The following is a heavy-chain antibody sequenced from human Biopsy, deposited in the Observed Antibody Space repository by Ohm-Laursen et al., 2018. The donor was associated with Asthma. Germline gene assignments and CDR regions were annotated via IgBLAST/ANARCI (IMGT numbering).Heavy chain of an antibody. CDR3: ARGDSSNWSHYYFDY. D-gene: IGHD3-22*01. CDR1: EFAVSRDY. CDR2: IYSGGTS. Sequence: SLRLSCAASEFAVSRDYMFWVRQAPGKGLEWVSVIYSGGTSHTADSVRGRFTISRDYSKNTLYLQMHSLRAEDTAVYYCARGDSSNWSHYYFDYWGQGTLVTVSS. V-gene: IGHV3-53*01. J-gene: IGHJ4*02.